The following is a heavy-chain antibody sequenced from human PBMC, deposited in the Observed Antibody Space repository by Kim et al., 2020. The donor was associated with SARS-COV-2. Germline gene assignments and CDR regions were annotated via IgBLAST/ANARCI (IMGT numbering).Heavy chain of an antibody. Sequence: YNPSLKSRVTISVDTSKNQFSLKLSSVTAADTAVYYCARDVASRGWYFDLWGRGTLVTVSS. D-gene: IGHD3-10*01. J-gene: IGHJ2*01. V-gene: IGHV4-59*01. CDR3: ARDVASRGWYFDL.